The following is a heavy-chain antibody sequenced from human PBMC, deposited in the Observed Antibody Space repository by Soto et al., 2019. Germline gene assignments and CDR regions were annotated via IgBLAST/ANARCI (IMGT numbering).Heavy chain of an antibody. V-gene: IGHV1-2*02. Sequence: QLHLVQSGAVVKKPGASVTVSCSASGYPVTAYYMHWVRQAPGRGLEWMGGINPATGAAKYTQTFQGRVTMTRDSSTSTVFTALSGLASDGTAVFYCARGGGVGVAGSAAFDMWGQGTLVTVSS. CDR1: GYPVTAYY. CDR2: INPATGAA. D-gene: IGHD3-3*01. CDR3: ARGGGVGVAGSAAFDM. J-gene: IGHJ3*02.